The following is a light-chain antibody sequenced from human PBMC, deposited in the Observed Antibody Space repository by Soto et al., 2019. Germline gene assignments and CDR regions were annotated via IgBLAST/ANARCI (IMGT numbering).Light chain of an antibody. CDR2: GDT. Sequence: QSVLTQPPSVSGAPGQRVTISCIGSSSNIGAGYDVHWYQQLPGTVPKLLIYGDTNRPSGVPDRFSGSKSATSASLVITGLQAEDEADYYCQSYDTALNVYVVFGGGTKLTVL. CDR3: QSYDTALNVYVV. CDR1: SSNIGAGYD. J-gene: IGLJ2*01. V-gene: IGLV1-40*01.